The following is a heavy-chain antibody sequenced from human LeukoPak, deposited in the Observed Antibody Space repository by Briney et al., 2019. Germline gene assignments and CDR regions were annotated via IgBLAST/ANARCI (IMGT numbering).Heavy chain of an antibody. Sequence: SETLSLTCTVSGGSISSYYWSWIRQPPGKGLEWIGYIYYSGSTNYNPSLKSRVTISVDTSKNQFSLKLSSVTAADTAVYYCARDTTAGSGDNWFDPWGQGTLVTVSP. CDR1: GGSISSYY. CDR2: IYYSGST. D-gene: IGHD3-10*01. V-gene: IGHV4-59*01. CDR3: ARDTTAGSGDNWFDP. J-gene: IGHJ5*02.